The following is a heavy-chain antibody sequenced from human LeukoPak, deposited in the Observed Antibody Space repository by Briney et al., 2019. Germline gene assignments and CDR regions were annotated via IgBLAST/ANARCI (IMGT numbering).Heavy chain of an antibody. CDR3: ARLMFLWPPIYFDY. CDR2: IKQDGSEK. CDR1: GFTFSNYW. V-gene: IGHV3-7*01. J-gene: IGHJ4*02. Sequence: PGGSLRLSCAASGFTFSNYWMGWVRQAPGKGLEWAANIKQDGSEKYYVDSVKGRFTISRDNAKNSVYLQMNSLRAEDTAVYYCARLMFLWPPIYFDYWGQGTLVTVSS. D-gene: IGHD2-8*01.